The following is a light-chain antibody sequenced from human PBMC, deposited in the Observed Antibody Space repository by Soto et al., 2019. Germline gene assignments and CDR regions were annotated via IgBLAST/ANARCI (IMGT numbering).Light chain of an antibody. CDR3: CSYAGSSTLVV. J-gene: IGLJ2*01. V-gene: IGLV2-23*01. CDR2: EGS. Sequence: QSALTQPASVSGSPGQSITISCTGTSSDVGSYNLVSWYQQHPGKAPKLMIYEGSKRPSGVSNRFSGSKSGNTASLTISGLQAEDEADYYCCSYAGSSTLVVFGGGPSSPS. CDR1: SSDVGSYNL.